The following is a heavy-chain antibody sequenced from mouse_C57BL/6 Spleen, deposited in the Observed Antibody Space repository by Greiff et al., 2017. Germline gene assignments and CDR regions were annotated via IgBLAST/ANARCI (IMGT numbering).Heavy chain of an antibody. D-gene: IGHD1-1*01. Sequence: QVQLQQSGPELVKPGASVKLSCKASGYTFTSYDINWVKQRPGQGLAWIGWISPRDGSTKYHEKFKGKATLTVDTSSRPGYMGLHSLTSEDSAVYFCAMGSYYGSAYAMGYWGQGTSVPGSS. CDR1: GYTFTSYD. CDR2: ISPRDGST. J-gene: IGHJ4*01. CDR3: AMGSYYGSAYAMGY. V-gene: IGHV1-85*01.